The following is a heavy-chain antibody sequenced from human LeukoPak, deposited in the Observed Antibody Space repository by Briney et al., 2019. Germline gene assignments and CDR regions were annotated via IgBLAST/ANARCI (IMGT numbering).Heavy chain of an antibody. Sequence: PGGSLRLSCAASGFTVSSNYMSWVRQAPGKGLEWVSLIYSGGSTYYADSVKDRFTISRDNSKNTLYLQMDSLRAEDTAVYYCVRDGTATVPFDYWGQGTLVTVSS. J-gene: IGHJ4*02. D-gene: IGHD1/OR15-1a*01. CDR2: IYSGGST. CDR1: GFTVSSNY. V-gene: IGHV3-66*01. CDR3: VRDGTATVPFDY.